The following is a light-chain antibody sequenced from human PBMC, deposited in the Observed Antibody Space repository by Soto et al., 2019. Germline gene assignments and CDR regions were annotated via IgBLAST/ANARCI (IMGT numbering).Light chain of an antibody. CDR1: RIIGHNY. CDR3: QQYGSSGT. Sequence: DNVMTKSPVTLSVSPGDRATLSCRASRIIGHNYLAWYQQKPGQAPRLLIYGASNRATGIPDRFSGSGSGTDFTLTISRLEHEDFAVYYCQQYGSSGTFGQGTKVDI. J-gene: IGKJ1*01. V-gene: IGKV3-20*01. CDR2: GAS.